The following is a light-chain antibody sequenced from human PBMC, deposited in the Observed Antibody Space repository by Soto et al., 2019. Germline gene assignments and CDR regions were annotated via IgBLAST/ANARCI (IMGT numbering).Light chain of an antibody. CDR3: ASYTGTRTDVL. Sequence: QSALTQPASVSGSPGQSITISCAGTSSDIGAYNYVSWYQQHPGRAPKLMLYEVSHRPSGVSNRFSGSKSANTASLTISGLQPEDEADYYCASYTGTRTDVLFGGGTQLTVL. J-gene: IGLJ7*01. V-gene: IGLV2-14*01. CDR2: EVS. CDR1: SSDIGAYNY.